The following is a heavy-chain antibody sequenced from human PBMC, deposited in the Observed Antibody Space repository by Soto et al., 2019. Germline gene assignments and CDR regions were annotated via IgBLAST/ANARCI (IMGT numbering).Heavy chain of an antibody. CDR3: GRDLAYYDFWSGYFGGYYFGMDV. Sequence: LRLSCAVSGFTFSSYWMSWVRQAPGKGLEWVANMNQEGSEKYYVDSVKGRFTISRDNAKNSLYLQMNSLRSEDTAIYYCGRDLAYYDFWSGYFGGYYFGMDVWGQGTTVTVSS. D-gene: IGHD3-3*01. CDR2: MNQEGSEK. J-gene: IGHJ6*01. CDR1: GFTFSSYW. V-gene: IGHV3-7*01.